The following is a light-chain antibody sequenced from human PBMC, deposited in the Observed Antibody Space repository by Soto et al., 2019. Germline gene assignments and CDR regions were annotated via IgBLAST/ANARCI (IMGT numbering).Light chain of an antibody. CDR1: QSLSSN. J-gene: IGKJ1*01. Sequence: EIVMTQSPATLSVSPGERATLSCRASQSLSSNLAWYQQKPGQAPRLLIYGASTRATGIPARFSGSGSGTEFTLTINSLQSEDVAVYYCQQFHTWPRTVGQGTKVDIK. CDR2: GAS. V-gene: IGKV3-15*01. CDR3: QQFHTWPRT.